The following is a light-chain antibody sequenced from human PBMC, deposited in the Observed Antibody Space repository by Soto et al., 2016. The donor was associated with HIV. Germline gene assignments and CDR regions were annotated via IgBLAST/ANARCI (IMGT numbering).Light chain of an antibody. CDR2: KVS. J-gene: IGKJ1*01. CDR3: MQGTEWPRT. CDR1: QTLVHSDGNTY. V-gene: IGKV2-30*02. Sequence: DVAMTQSPLSLPVTLGQPASISCRSSQTLVHSDGNTYVNWFHQRPGQSPRRLIYKVSNRESGVPDRFSGSGSGTYFTLQISRVEAEDVGIYYCMQGTEWPRTFGQGTKVE.